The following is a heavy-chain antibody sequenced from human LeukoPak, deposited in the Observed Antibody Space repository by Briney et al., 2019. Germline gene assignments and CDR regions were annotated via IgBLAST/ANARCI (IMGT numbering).Heavy chain of an antibody. CDR1: GFTFSNAW. Sequence: GGSLRLSCAASGFTFSNAWMSWVRQAPGKGLEGVGRIKSKTDGGTTDYAAPVKGRFTISRDDSKNTLYLQMNSLKTEDTAVYYCTTGAYVLRYFDWLLDSYYFDYWGQGTLVTVSS. J-gene: IGHJ4*02. CDR2: IKSKTDGGTT. CDR3: TTGAYVLRYFDWLLDSYYFDY. V-gene: IGHV3-15*01. D-gene: IGHD3-9*01.